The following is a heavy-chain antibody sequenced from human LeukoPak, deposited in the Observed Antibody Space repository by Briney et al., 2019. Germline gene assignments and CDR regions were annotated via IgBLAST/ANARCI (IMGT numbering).Heavy chain of an antibody. CDR3: AKGTSTSWSVDY. CDR1: GFTFKNVG. D-gene: IGHD6-13*01. CDR2: IRSDKTKQ. Sequence: QAGGSLRLSCAASGFTFKNVGMHWVRQAPGKGLEWVTFIRSDKTKQYYIDSVKGRFTISRDNSKNILYLQMNNLRPEDTAVYFCAKGTSTSWSVDYWGQGNLVTVSS. V-gene: IGHV3-30*02. J-gene: IGHJ4*02.